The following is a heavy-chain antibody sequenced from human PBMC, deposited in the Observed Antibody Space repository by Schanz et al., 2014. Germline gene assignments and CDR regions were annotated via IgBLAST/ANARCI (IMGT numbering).Heavy chain of an antibody. V-gene: IGHV1-2*02. CDR3: ARGMDGSAYKCPDS. CDR2: INPRNGAT. D-gene: IGHD3-16*01. CDR1: GYTFTGFY. Sequence: QVQLVQSGAEVKKPGASVKVSCKASGYTFTGFYLHWVRQAPGQGLEWMGWINPRNGATNYAQNFQGRVTMTLDTTASTAYMELTKLRTDDTALYYCARGMDGSAYKCPDSWGQGTLVTVS. J-gene: IGHJ5*01.